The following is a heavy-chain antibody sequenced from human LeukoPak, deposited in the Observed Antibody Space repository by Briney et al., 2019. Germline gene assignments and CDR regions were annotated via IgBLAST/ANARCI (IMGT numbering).Heavy chain of an antibody. D-gene: IGHD3-10*02. J-gene: IGHJ6*04. V-gene: IGHV3-48*03. CDR3: AELGITMIGGV. CDR2: ISSSGSTI. Sequence: GGTLRLSCAASGFTFSSYEMNWVRQAPGKGLEWVSYISSSGSTIYCADSVKGRFTISRDNAKNSLYLQMNSLRAEDTAVYYCAELGITMIGGVWGKGTTVTISS. CDR1: GFTFSSYE.